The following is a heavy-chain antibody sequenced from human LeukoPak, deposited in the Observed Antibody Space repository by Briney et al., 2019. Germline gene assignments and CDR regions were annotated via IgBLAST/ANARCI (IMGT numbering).Heavy chain of an antibody. D-gene: IGHD3-3*01. J-gene: IGHJ4*02. Sequence: SETLSLTCTVSGGSIGSSSYYWGWIRQPPGKGLEWIGSIYYSGSTYYNPSLKSRVTISVDTSKNQFSLKLSSVTAADTAVYYCARILTIFGVVIPSYYFDYWGQGTLVTVSS. CDR2: IYYSGST. CDR1: GGSIGSSSYY. CDR3: ARILTIFGVVIPSYYFDY. V-gene: IGHV4-39*01.